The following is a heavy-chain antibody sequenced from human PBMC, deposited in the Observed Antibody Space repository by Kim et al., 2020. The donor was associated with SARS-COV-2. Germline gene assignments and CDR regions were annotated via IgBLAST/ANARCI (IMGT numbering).Heavy chain of an antibody. V-gene: IGHV3-30*04. CDR1: GFTFSSYA. D-gene: IGHD2-8*01. CDR2: ISYDGSNK. J-gene: IGHJ4*02. CDR3: AREMVYAIPGGRIPIFDY. Sequence: GGSLRLSCAASGFTFSSYAMHWVHQAPGKGLEWVAVISYDGSNKYYADSVKGRFTISRDNSKNTLYLQMNSLRAEDTAVYYCAREMVYAIPGGRIPIFDYWGQGTLVTVSS.